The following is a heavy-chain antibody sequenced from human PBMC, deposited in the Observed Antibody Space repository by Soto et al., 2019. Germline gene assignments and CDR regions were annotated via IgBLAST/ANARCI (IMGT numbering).Heavy chain of an antibody. V-gene: IGHV1-69*12. CDR2: IIPIFGTA. CDR3: ASHSSLRGYCISTSCYGYYYGMDV. D-gene: IGHD2-2*01. CDR1: GGTFSSYA. J-gene: IGHJ6*02. Sequence: QVQLVQSGAEVKKPGSSVKVSCKASGGTFSSYAISWVRQAPGQGLEWMGGIIPIFGTADYAQKFQGRVTITADESTSTAYMELSILRSEDTAVYYCASHSSLRGYCISTSCYGYYYGMDVWGQGTTVTVSS.